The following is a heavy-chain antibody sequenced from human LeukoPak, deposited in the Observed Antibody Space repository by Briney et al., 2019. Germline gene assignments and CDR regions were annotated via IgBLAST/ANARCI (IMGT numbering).Heavy chain of an antibody. Sequence: PGGSLRLSCVASGFTFSSYAMSWVRETPARGLEWVSSLRGNGDAFYADSVKGRFTLSRDESRNMVYLQLNKLRVEDTAIYYCAKASWVSTADAVLWGQGTVVTVSS. D-gene: IGHD3-16*01. J-gene: IGHJ4*02. CDR1: GFTFSSYA. CDR2: LRGNGDA. V-gene: IGHV3-23*01. CDR3: AKASWVSTADAVL.